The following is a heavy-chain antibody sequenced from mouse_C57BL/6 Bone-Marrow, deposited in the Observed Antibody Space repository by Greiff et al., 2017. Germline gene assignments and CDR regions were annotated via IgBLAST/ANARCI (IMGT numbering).Heavy chain of an antibody. CDR2: IDPSDSYT. CDR3: ARGTRRPYAMDY. V-gene: IGHV1-69*01. Sequence: QVQLQQPGAELVMPGASVKLSCKASGYTFTSYWMHWVKQRPGQGLEWIGEIDPSDSYTNYNQKFKGKSTLTVDKSSSTAYMQLSSLTSEDSAVYYCARGTRRPYAMDYWGQGTSVTVSS. CDR1: GYTFTSYW. J-gene: IGHJ4*01. D-gene: IGHD3-3*01.